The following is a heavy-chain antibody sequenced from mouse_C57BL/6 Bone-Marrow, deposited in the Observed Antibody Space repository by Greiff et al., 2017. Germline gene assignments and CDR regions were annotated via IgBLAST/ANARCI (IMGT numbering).Heavy chain of an antibody. CDR3: ARQGGNFDYFDY. CDR1: GFTFSSYG. CDR2: ISSGGSYT. D-gene: IGHD2-1*01. J-gene: IGHJ2*01. Sequence: EVQVVESGGDLVKPGGSLKLSCAASGFTFSSYGMSWVRQTPDKRLEWVATISSGGSYTYYPDSVQGRFTISRDNAKNTLYLPMSSLKSEDTAMYYCARQGGNFDYFDYWGQGTTLTVSS. V-gene: IGHV5-6*01.